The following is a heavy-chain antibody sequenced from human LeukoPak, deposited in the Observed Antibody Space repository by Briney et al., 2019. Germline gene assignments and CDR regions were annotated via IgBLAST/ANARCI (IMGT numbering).Heavy chain of an antibody. D-gene: IGHD7-27*01. J-gene: IGHJ3*02. CDR2: IYCSGST. Sequence: PSETLSLTCTVSGGSISSYYWSRIRQPPGKGLEWIGYIYCSGSTNYNPSLKSRVTISVDTSKNQFSLKLSSVTAADTAVYYCASMGIRHAFDIWGQGTMVTVSS. CDR3: ASMGIRHAFDI. V-gene: IGHV4-59*01. CDR1: GGSISSYY.